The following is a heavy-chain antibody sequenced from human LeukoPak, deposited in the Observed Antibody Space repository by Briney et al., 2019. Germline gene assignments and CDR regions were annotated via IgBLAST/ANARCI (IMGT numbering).Heavy chain of an antibody. CDR1: GGSFNNFA. J-gene: IGHJ4*02. Sequence: LVKVSCKSSGGSFNNFAVTWVRQAPGQGLEWVGGVIPVFDTIDYAPKFHGRVTITADKSTSTAYMEMTSLRSEDTAMYYCARIPYSGYEYRGFAYWGQGTLVTVSS. V-gene: IGHV1-69*06. CDR3: ARIPYSGYEYRGFAY. D-gene: IGHD5-12*01. CDR2: VIPVFDTI.